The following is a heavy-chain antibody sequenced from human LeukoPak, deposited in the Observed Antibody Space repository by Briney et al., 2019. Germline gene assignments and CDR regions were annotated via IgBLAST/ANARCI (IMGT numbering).Heavy chain of an antibody. CDR1: GGTFSSYA. CDR3: ARGGYCSSTSCPRAFDI. V-gene: IGHV1-69*13. Sequence: SVKVSCKASGGTFSSYAISWVRQAPGQGLEWMGGIIPIFGTANCAQKFQGRVTITADESTSTAYMELSSLRSEDTAVYYCARGGYCSSTSCPRAFDIWGQGTMVTVSS. D-gene: IGHD2-2*01. CDR2: IIPIFGTA. J-gene: IGHJ3*02.